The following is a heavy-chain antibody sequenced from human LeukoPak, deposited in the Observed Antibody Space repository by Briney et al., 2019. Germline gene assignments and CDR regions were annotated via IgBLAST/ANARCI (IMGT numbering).Heavy chain of an antibody. CDR1: GFTVSSNY. CDR3: ARERQNKDFWSGGDY. Sequence: GGSLRLSCAASGFTVSSNYMSWVRQAPGKGLEWVSVIYSCGSTYYADSVKGRFTISRDNSKNTLYLQMNTLRPEDTAVYYCARERQNKDFWSGGDYWGQGTMVTVSS. D-gene: IGHD3-3*01. CDR2: IYSCGST. J-gene: IGHJ4*02. V-gene: IGHV3-66*01.